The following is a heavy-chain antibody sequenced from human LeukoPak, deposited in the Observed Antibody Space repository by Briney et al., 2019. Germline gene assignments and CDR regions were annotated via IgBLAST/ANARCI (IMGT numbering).Heavy chain of an antibody. CDR1: GFTFSSYG. CDR3: ARHGALDGYNMNDY. D-gene: IGHD5-24*01. J-gene: IGHJ4*02. CDR2: IWYDGSNK. Sequence: GGSLRLSCAASGFTFSSYGMHWVRQAPGKGLEWVAVIWYDGSNKYYADSVKGRFTISRDNSKNTLYLQMNSLRAEDTAVYYCARHGALDGYNMNDYWGQGTLVTVSS. V-gene: IGHV3-33*01.